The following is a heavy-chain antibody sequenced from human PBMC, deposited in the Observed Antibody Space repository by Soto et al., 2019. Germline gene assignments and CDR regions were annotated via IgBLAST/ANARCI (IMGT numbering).Heavy chain of an antibody. CDR1: GGSFNNYG. V-gene: IGHV1-69*12. J-gene: IGHJ6*02. D-gene: IGHD3-22*01. CDR3: ARGDATKIVVTTYYGLDV. Sequence: QVQVVQSGAEVKKPGSSVKVSCKASGGSFNNYGISWVRQAPGQGLELMGGIIPVFGTPHYAQKFQDRVTITADESTSTVYMEMSSLTSEDTAVYYCARGDATKIVVTTYYGLDVWGQGTKVTVSS. CDR2: IIPVFGTP.